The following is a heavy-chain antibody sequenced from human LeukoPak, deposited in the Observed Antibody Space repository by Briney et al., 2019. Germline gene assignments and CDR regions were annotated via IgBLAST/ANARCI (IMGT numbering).Heavy chain of an antibody. D-gene: IGHD3-10*01. CDR2: IYYSGST. CDR3: ARDGHYGSGSFPLGY. J-gene: IGHJ4*02. CDR1: GGSISSYY. Sequence: SETLSLTCTVSGGSISSYYWSWIRQPPGKGLEWIGYIYYSGSTNYNPSLKSRVTISVDTSKNQFSLKLSSVTAADTAVYYCARDGHYGSGSFPLGYWGQGTLVTVSS. V-gene: IGHV4-59*12.